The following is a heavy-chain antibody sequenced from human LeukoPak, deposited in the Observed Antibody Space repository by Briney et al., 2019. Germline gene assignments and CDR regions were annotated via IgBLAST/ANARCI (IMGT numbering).Heavy chain of an antibody. CDR1: GYTFTGYY. J-gene: IGHJ6*02. CDR3: ARVKLTEGVSWLNYDFWSGYPSGDYYYGMDV. CDR2: INPNSGGT. V-gene: IGHV1-2*02. D-gene: IGHD3-3*01. Sequence: EASVKVSCKASGYTFTGYYMHWVRQAPGQGLEWMGWINPNSGGTNYAQKLQGRVTMTTDTSTSTAYMELRSLRSDDTAVYYCARVKLTEGVSWLNYDFWSGYPSGDYYYGMDVWGQGTTVTVSS.